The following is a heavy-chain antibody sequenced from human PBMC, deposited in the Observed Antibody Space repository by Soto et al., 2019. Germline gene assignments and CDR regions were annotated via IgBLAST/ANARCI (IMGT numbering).Heavy chain of an antibody. D-gene: IGHD2-2*01. V-gene: IGHV1-18*04. Sequence: ASVKVSCKASGYTSADFGISWVRQAPGQGLEWMGWVSGNNGASNPAPKVQGRITMTLDTSTGVSYMALRSLRSDDTAIYYCVRDKKYFRVNGNWFDSWGQGTPVPVYS. CDR2: VSGNNGAS. J-gene: IGHJ5*01. CDR3: VRDKKYFRVNGNWFDS. CDR1: GYTSADFG.